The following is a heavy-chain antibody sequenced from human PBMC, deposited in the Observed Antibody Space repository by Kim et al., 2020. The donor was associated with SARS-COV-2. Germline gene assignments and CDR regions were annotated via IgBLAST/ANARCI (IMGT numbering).Heavy chain of an antibody. CDR1: GGSISSYY. D-gene: IGHD3-22*01. CDR3: ARTPSSGYYYYGMDV. CDR2: IYYSGST. V-gene: IGHV4-59*01. J-gene: IGHJ6*02. Sequence: SETLSLTCTVSGGSISSYYWSWIRQPPGKGLEWIGYIYYSGSTNYNPSLKSRVTISVDTSKNQFSLKLSSVTAADTAVYYCARTPSSGYYYYGMDVWGQGTTVTVSS.